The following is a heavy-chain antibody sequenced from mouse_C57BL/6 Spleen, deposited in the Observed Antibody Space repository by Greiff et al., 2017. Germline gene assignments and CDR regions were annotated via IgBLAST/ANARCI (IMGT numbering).Heavy chain of an antibody. V-gene: IGHV2-4*01. J-gene: IGHJ2*01. Sequence: QVQLQQSGPGLVQPSQSLSITCTVSGFSLTSYGVHWVRQPPGKGLEWLGVIWSGGSTDSNAAFISRLSISKDNSKSQVFFKMNSLQADDTAIYYCAKDYYGPIDYWGQGTTLTVSS. CDR2: IWSGGST. D-gene: IGHD1-2*01. CDR1: GFSLTSYG. CDR3: AKDYYGPIDY.